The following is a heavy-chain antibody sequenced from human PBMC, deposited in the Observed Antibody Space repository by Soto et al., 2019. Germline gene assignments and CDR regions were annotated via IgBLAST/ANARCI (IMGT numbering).Heavy chain of an antibody. CDR1: GGSFSGYY. CDR3: ARGGKLRFLEWLLYSYFDY. V-gene: IGHV4-34*01. Sequence: SETLSLTCAVYGGSFSGYYGSWIRQPPGKGLEWIGEINHSGSTNYNPSLKSRVTISVDTSKNQFSLKLSSVTAADTAVYYCARGGKLRFLEWLLYSYFDYWGQGTLVTVSS. D-gene: IGHD3-3*01. CDR2: INHSGST. J-gene: IGHJ4*02.